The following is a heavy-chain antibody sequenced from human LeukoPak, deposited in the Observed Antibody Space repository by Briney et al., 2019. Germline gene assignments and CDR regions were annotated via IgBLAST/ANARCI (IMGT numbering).Heavy chain of an antibody. Sequence: ASVKVSCKASGGTFSSYAISWVRQAPGQGLEWVGGIIPIFGTADYAQKFQGRVTITADKSTSTAYMELSSLRSEDTAVYYCARDGDYGDYVPYYWGQGTLVTVSS. CDR2: IIPIFGTA. V-gene: IGHV1-69*06. CDR3: ARDGDYGDYVPYY. J-gene: IGHJ4*02. CDR1: GGTFSSYA. D-gene: IGHD4-17*01.